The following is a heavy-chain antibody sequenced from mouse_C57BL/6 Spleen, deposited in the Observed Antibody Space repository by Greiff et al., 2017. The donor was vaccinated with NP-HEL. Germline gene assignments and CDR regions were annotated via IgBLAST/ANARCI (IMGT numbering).Heavy chain of an antibody. V-gene: IGHV1-85*01. Sequence: QVQLQQPGAELVKPGASVKLSCKASGYTFTSYWMHWVKQRPGQGLEWIGWIYPRDGSTKYTEKFKGKATLTVDTSSSTAYMELHSLTSEDSAVYFCARPITTVVPYAMDYWGQGTSVTVSS. CDR1: GYTFTSYW. CDR3: ARPITTVVPYAMDY. CDR2: IYPRDGST. D-gene: IGHD1-1*01. J-gene: IGHJ4*01.